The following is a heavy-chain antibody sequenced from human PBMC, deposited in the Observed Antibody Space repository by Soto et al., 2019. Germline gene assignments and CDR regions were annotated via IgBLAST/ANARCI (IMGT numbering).Heavy chain of an antibody. CDR3: AKDLGYCSGGSCYSMAPDYMDV. J-gene: IGHJ6*03. CDR1: GFTFSSYA. Sequence: PWGSLTLSCAASGFTFSSYARSWVRQAPGKGLEWVSAISGSGGSTYYADSVKGRFTISRDNSKNTLYLQMNSLRAEDTAVYYCAKDLGYCSGGSCYSMAPDYMDVWGKGTTVTVSS. D-gene: IGHD2-15*01. V-gene: IGHV3-23*01. CDR2: ISGSGGST.